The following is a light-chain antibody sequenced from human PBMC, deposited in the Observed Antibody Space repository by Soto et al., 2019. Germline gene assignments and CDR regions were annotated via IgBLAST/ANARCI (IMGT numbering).Light chain of an antibody. CDR1: SSDIGGYTY. J-gene: IGLJ2*01. CDR2: DVS. CDR3: SSYTSSKTLV. Sequence: QSALTQPASVSGSPGQSITISCTGTSSDIGGYTYVSWYQQHPGKAPKLIIYDVSNRPSGVSNRFSGYKSGNTASLAISGLQAEDEADYYCSSYTSSKTLVFGGGTKLTVL. V-gene: IGLV2-14*03.